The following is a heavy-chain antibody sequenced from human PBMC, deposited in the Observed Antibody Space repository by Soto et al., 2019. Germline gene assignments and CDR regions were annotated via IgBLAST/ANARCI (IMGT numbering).Heavy chain of an antibody. J-gene: IGHJ3*02. CDR1: GYSFTSYW. CDR3: ARLVVILDDAFDI. V-gene: IGHV5-51*01. CDR2: IYPGDPDT. D-gene: IGHD3-22*01. Sequence: GESLKISCKGSGYSFTSYWIGWVRQMPGKGLEWMGIIYPGDPDTRYSPSFQGQVTISADKSISTAYLQWSSLKASDTAMYYCARLVVILDDAFDIWGQGTMVTVSS.